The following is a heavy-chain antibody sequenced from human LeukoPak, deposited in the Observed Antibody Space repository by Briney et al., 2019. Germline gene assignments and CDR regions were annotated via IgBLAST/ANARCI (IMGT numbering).Heavy chain of an antibody. CDR2: IGTDGSST. V-gene: IGHV3-74*01. D-gene: IGHD4-23*01. CDR1: GFTFSNYW. CDR3: ARDKYGGNSNAFDI. Sequence: GGSLRLSCATSGFTFSNYWMHWVRQVPGKGLVWVSRIGTDGSSTTYADYVKGRFTISRDNAKNTLYLQMNSLRAEDTAVYYCARDKYGGNSNAFDIWGQGTLVTVSS. J-gene: IGHJ3*02.